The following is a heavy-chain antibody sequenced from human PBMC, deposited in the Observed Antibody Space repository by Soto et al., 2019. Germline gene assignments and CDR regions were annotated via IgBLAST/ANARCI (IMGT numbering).Heavy chain of an antibody. D-gene: IGHD3-22*01. CDR3: ARDRQYYYDSSGYYYLLDAFDI. Sequence: QVQLVQSGAEVKKPGASVKVSCKASGYTFTSYGISWVRQAPGQGLEWMGWISAYNGNTNYAQKLQGRVTMTTEPSTSTAYMELRSLRSDDTAVYYCARDRQYYYDSSGYYYLLDAFDIWGQGTMVTVSS. J-gene: IGHJ3*02. CDR2: ISAYNGNT. V-gene: IGHV1-18*01. CDR1: GYTFTSYG.